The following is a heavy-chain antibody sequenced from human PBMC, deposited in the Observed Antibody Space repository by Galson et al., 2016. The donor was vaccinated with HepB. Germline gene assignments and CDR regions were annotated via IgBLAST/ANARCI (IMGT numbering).Heavy chain of an antibody. CDR2: IFSTDEK. CDR1: GFSLTNARMG. Sequence: PALVKPTQTLTLTCTVSGFSLTNARMGVSWIRQPPGRALEWLAHIFSTDEKSFSTSLKTRLTISKDTSKRQVVLIMTKMDPVDTATYYCARIFLSGPSSRAFNWFDPWGQGTLVTVSA. J-gene: IGHJ5*02. CDR3: ARIFLSGPSSRAFNWFDP. V-gene: IGHV2-26*01. D-gene: IGHD2-2*01.